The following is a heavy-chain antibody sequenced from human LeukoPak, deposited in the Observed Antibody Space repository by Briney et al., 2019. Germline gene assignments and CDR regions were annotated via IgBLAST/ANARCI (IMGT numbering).Heavy chain of an antibody. J-gene: IGHJ3*01. V-gene: IGHV4-34*01. CDR1: GGSFSGYY. CDR3: SRGGTISPGVTMIVVAAEDRHAFDF. Sequence: SETLSLTCAVYGGSFSGYYWSWIRQPPGKGLEWIGEINHSVSTNYNPSLKSRVTISVDTSKNQLSLKLNSVSAADTHVYYWSRGGTISPGVTMIVVAAEDRHAFDFWGQGTMVSVSS. CDR2: INHSVST. D-gene: IGHD3-22*01.